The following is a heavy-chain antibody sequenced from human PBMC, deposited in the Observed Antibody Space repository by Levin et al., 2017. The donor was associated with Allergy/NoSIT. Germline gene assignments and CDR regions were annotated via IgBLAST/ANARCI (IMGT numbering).Heavy chain of an antibody. D-gene: IGHD3-16*01. Sequence: SQTLSLPCAVYGGSFSGYYWSWIRQPPGKGLEWIGEINHSGSTNYNPSLKSRVTISVDTSKNQFSLKLSSVTAADTAVYYCARARGRPGFLDYWGQGTLVTVSS. CDR2: INHSGST. CDR1: GGSFSGYY. V-gene: IGHV4-34*01. CDR3: ARARGRPGFLDY. J-gene: IGHJ4*02.